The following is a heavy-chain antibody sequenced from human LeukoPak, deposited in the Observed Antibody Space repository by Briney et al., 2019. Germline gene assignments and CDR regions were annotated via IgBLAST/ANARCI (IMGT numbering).Heavy chain of an antibody. CDR3: GGPRSAFQPFDY. CDR1: GYSISSDSY. CDR2: IYQSGST. D-gene: IGHD3-3*01. Sequence: PSETLSLTCSVSGYSISSDSYWDWIRQPPGKGLEYIGSIYQSGSTYYSPPLKGRLSISIDTSKNQFSLKVHSVTAADTAVYYCGGPRSAFQPFDYWGQGALVTVSS. J-gene: IGHJ4*02. V-gene: IGHV4-38-2*01.